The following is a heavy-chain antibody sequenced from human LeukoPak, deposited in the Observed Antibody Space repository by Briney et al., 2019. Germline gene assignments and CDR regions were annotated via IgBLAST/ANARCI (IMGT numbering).Heavy chain of an antibody. J-gene: IGHJ5*02. V-gene: IGHV4-39*01. CDR2: IYYSGST. D-gene: IGHD4-17*01. Sequence: SETLSLTCTVSDGSISSSSYYWGWIRQPPGKGLEWIGSIYYSGSTYYNPSLKSRVTISVDTSKNQFSLKLSSVTAADTAVYYCARVDYGDYLNWFDPWGQGTLVTVSS. CDR3: ARVDYGDYLNWFDP. CDR1: DGSISSSSYY.